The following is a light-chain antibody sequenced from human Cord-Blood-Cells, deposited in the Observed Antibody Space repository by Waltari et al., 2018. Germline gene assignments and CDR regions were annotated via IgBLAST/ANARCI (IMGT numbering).Light chain of an antibody. CDR2: DVS. CDR1: SSDVGCYNY. J-gene: IGLJ3*02. CDR3: SSYTSSSTYWV. Sequence: QSALTQPASVSGSPGQSITIPCTGTSSDVGCYNYVSWYQQHPGKAPKLMIYDVSKRPSGVSNRFSGSKSGNTASLTISGLQAEDEADYYCSSYTSSSTYWVFGGGTKLTVL. V-gene: IGLV2-14*01.